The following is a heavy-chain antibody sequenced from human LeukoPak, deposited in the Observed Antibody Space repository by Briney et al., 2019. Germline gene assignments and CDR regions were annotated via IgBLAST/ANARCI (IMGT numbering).Heavy chain of an antibody. J-gene: IGHJ4*02. CDR2: INHSGST. V-gene: IGHV4-34*01. CDR3: ARQGRVAGKGYFDY. Sequence: SETLSLTCAVYGGSFSGYYWSWIRQPPGKGLEWIGEINHSGSTNYNPSLKSRVTISVDTSKNQFSLKLSSVTAADTAVYYCARQGRVAGKGYFDYWGQGTLVTVSS. D-gene: IGHD6-19*01. CDR1: GGSFSGYY.